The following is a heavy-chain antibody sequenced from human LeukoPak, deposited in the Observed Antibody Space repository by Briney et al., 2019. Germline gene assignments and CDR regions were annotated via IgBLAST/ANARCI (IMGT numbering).Heavy chain of an antibody. J-gene: IGHJ5*02. Sequence: KASETLSLTCTVSGGSISSASYYWSWIRQPAGKVLEWIGRIYTGGSINDNPSLKSRVTISVDTSKNQFSLKLSSVTAADTAVYYCARERLGFDPWGQGTLVTVSS. CDR2: IYTGGSI. V-gene: IGHV4-61*02. CDR1: GGSISSASYY. CDR3: ARERLGFDP. D-gene: IGHD5-12*01.